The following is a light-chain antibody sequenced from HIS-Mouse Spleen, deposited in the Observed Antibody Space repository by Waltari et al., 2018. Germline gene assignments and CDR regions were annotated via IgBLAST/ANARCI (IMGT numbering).Light chain of an antibody. J-gene: IGLJ3*02. V-gene: IGLV1-47*01. Sequence: QSVLTQPPSASGTPGQRVTIPCSGSSSNSGSNYVYWYQQLPGPAPKRLIYRNNQRPSGVPDRFSGSKSGTSASLAISGLRSEDEADYYCAAWDDSLSGPVFGGGTKLTVL. CDR2: RNN. CDR1: SSNSGSNY. CDR3: AAWDDSLSGPV.